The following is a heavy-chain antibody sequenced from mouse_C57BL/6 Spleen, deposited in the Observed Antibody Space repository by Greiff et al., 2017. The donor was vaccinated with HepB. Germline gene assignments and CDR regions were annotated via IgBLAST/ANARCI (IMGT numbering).Heavy chain of an antibody. CDR1: GYTFTSYW. Sequence: QVQLQQPGAELVMPGASVKLSCKASGYTFTSYWMHWVKQRPGQGLEWIGEIDPSDSYTNYNQKFKGKSTLTVDKSSSTAYMQLSSLTSEDSAVYYCAYYGSSPWFAYWGHGTLVTVSA. CDR3: AYYGSSPWFAY. J-gene: IGHJ3*01. D-gene: IGHD1-1*01. V-gene: IGHV1-69*01. CDR2: IDPSDSYT.